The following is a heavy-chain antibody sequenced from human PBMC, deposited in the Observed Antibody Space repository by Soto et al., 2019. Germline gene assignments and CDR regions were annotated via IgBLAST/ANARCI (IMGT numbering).Heavy chain of an antibody. CDR2: VSANNGHT. Sequence: KVSCKASVFRFSNYGLNWVRQAPGQGLEWMGWVSANNGHTNYAQNLQGRVSMTTDTSTSTAYMELRGLRFDDTAVHYCARDIESVTAKHFFYYYAMDVWGQGTTVIVS. CDR3: ARDIESVTAKHFFYYYAMDV. V-gene: IGHV1-18*01. J-gene: IGHJ6*02. CDR1: VFRFSNYG. D-gene: IGHD2-8*01.